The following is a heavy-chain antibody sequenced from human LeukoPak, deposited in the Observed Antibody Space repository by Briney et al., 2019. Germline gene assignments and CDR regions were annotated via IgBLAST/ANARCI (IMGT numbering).Heavy chain of an antibody. J-gene: IGHJ4*02. Sequence: PGGSLRLSCAASGFTFSDYYMSWIRQAPGKGLEWVSYISSSSSYTNYADSVKGRFTISRDNTKNSLYLQMNSLRAEDTAVYYCARRPYYYDSSGYYDDYWGQGTLVTVSS. CDR3: ARRPYYYDSSGYYDDY. D-gene: IGHD3-22*01. CDR2: ISSSSSYT. V-gene: IGHV3-11*03. CDR1: GFTFSDYY.